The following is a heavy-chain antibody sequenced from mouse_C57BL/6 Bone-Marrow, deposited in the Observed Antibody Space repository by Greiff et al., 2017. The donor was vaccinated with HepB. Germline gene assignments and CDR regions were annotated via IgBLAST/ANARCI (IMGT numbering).Heavy chain of an antibody. CDR2: IYPRSGNT. D-gene: IGHD2-4*01. CDR1: GYTFTSYG. J-gene: IGHJ2*01. Sequence: ESGAELARPGASVKLSCKASGYTFTSYGISWVKKRTGQGLEWIGEIYPRSGNTYYNEKFKGKATLTADKSSSTAYMELRSLTSEDSAVYFCARRGLRRGGYWGQGTTLTVSS. V-gene: IGHV1-81*01. CDR3: ARRGLRRGGY.